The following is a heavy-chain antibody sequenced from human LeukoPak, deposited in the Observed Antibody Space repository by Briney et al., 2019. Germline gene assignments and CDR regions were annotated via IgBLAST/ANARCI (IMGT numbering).Heavy chain of an antibody. V-gene: IGHV3-23*01. D-gene: IGHD5-18*01. CDR1: GFTFSSYA. CDR3: AKSWAMVSWSDY. CDR2: ISGRGGST. J-gene: IGHJ4*02. Sequence: GGSLRLSCAASGFTFSSYAMSGVRQAPGKGREWGSAISGRGGSTYYADSVKGRFTISRANSKNTLYLQMNSLRAEDTAVYYCAKSWAMVSWSDYWGQGTLVAVSS.